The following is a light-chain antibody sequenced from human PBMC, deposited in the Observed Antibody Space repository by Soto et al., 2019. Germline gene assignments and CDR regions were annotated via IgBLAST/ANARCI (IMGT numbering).Light chain of an antibody. J-gene: IGKJ4*01. CDR3: QQYNNWPRAT. CDR2: GAF. V-gene: IGKV3-15*01. CDR1: QSAGTN. Sequence: EIVMTQSPATLTVSPGERATLSWWSSQSAGTNLAWYQQKPGQAPRLLIHGAFTRATGIPARFSGSGSGTEFTLTISSLQSEDFGVYYCQQYNNWPRATFGGGTKVDI.